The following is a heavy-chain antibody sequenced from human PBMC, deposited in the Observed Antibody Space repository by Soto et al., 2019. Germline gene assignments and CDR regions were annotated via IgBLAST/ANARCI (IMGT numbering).Heavy chain of an antibody. J-gene: IGHJ4*02. D-gene: IGHD4-17*01. CDR2: IWYDGSKT. CDR3: VRDPATVTSYFDY. CDR1: GFAFSGYG. V-gene: IGHV3-33*01. Sequence: SGGGVVQVGGSLRLSCAASGFAFSGYGMHWVRQAPGKGLEWVALIWYDGSKTYHADSVKGRFAISRDDSKSTLFLQMSSLRVDDTAVYYCVRDPATVTSYFDYWGQGALVTVSS.